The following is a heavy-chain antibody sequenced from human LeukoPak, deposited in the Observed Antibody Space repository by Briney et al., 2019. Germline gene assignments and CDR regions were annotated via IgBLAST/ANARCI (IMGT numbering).Heavy chain of an antibody. Sequence: PGGSLRLSCTASGLTVSSNYMSWVRQAPGKGLEWVSEIYSDGTTYYAASVKGRFSISRDDAWNTLYLQMNTLTVEDTASYYCAREYRDAFDVWGQGTWVTVSS. J-gene: IGHJ3*01. D-gene: IGHD3-16*02. CDR2: IYSDGTT. CDR1: GLTVSSNY. CDR3: AREYRDAFDV. V-gene: IGHV3-53*01.